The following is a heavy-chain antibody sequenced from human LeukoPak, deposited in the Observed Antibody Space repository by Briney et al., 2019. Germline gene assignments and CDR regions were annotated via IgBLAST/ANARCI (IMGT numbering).Heavy chain of an antibody. V-gene: IGHV3-30*05. CDR3: AKDRTSTWSWDY. J-gene: IGHJ4*02. D-gene: IGHD6-13*01. CDR2: ILSDGNDK. Sequence: GGSLRLSCAASGFTFSSYDMHWVRQAPGRGLEWVAIILSDGNDKYYADSVKGRFTISRDNSKDTLDLQMNSLRAEGTAVYYCAKDRTSTWSWDYWGQGTLVIVSS. CDR1: GFTFSSYD.